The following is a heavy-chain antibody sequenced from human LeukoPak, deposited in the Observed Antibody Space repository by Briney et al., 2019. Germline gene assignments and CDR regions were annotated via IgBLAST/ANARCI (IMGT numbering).Heavy chain of an antibody. CDR1: GGSISSYY. CDR2: IYTSGST. CDR3: ERGGGDSSGKDAFVI. Sequence: SETLSLTCTVSGGSISSYYWSWIRQPAGKGLEWIGRIYTSGSTNYNPSLKGRVTMLVDTSKNQFSLQLRSVIAADTAVYYCERGGGDSSGKDAFVIWGQGTMVTVSS. J-gene: IGHJ3*02. V-gene: IGHV4-4*07. D-gene: IGHD3-22*01.